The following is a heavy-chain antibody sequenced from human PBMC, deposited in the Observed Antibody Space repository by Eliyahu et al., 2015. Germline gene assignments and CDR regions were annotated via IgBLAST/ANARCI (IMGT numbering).Heavy chain of an antibody. D-gene: IGHD3-22*01. CDR1: XGSIXSGGYS. Sequence: QLQLQESGSGLVKPSQTLSLTCAVXXGSIXSGGYSWSWIRQPPGKGLEWIGYIYHSGSTYYNPSLKSRVTISVDRSKNQFSLKLSSVTAADTAVYYCARSGDSSGYAFDIWGQGTMVTVSS. J-gene: IGHJ3*02. V-gene: IGHV4-30-2*01. CDR3: ARSGDSSGYAFDI. CDR2: IYHSGST.